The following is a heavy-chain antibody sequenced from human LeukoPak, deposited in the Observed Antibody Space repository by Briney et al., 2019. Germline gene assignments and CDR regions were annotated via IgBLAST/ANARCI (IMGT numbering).Heavy chain of an antibody. Sequence: GGSLRLFCAASGFTFSSYWMSWVRQAPGKGLEWVANIKQDGSEKYYVDSVEGRFTISRDNAKNSLYLQMNSLRAEDTAVYYCAKDRDYGGNLFFDYWGQGNLVTVST. CDR1: GFTFSSYW. CDR2: IKQDGSEK. V-gene: IGHV3-7*05. J-gene: IGHJ4*02. CDR3: AKDRDYGGNLFFDY. D-gene: IGHD4-23*01.